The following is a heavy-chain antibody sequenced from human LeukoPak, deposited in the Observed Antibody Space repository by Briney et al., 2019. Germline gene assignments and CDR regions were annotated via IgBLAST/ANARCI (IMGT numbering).Heavy chain of an antibody. J-gene: IGHJ4*02. CDR2: IYHSGST. Sequence: SETLSLTCAVSGDSISSSYWWSWVRQPPGKGLEWIGEIYHSGSTNYKPSLKSRVTISVDKSKNQFSLKLSSVTAADTAVYYCARGSQYSSGWLTRFDYWGQGILVTVSS. CDR1: GDSISSSYW. CDR3: ARGSQYSSGWLTRFDY. D-gene: IGHD6-19*01. V-gene: IGHV4-4*02.